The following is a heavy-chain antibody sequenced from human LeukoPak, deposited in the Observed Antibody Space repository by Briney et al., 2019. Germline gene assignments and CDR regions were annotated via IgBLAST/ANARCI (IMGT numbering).Heavy chain of an antibody. D-gene: IGHD1-14*01. V-gene: IGHV4-30-4*01. J-gene: IGHJ4*02. CDR3: ARVIGTGIYFDY. CDR2: VHHTGGT. Sequence: SETLSLTCTVSGDSITSGDYYWSWIRQSPGKGLEWMGYVHHTGGTHYNPPLKSRLTISIDTSRNQFSLKLNSVTASDTAVYYCARVIGTGIYFDYWGQGTLVTVSS. CDR1: GDSITSGDYY.